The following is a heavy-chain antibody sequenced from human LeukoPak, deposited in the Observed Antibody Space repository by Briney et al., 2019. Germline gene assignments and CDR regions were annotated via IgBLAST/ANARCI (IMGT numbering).Heavy chain of an antibody. V-gene: IGHV3-23*01. CDR2: ISGSGGST. D-gene: IGHD3-10*01. CDR3: AKAHITMVRGVIITFDY. J-gene: IGHJ4*02. CDR1: GFTFSNYA. Sequence: PGGSLRLSCAASGFTFSNYAMSWVRQAPGKGLEWVSAISGSGGSTYYADSVKGRFTISRDNSKNTLYLQMNSLRAEDTAVYYCAKAHITMVRGVIITFDYWGQGTLVTVSS.